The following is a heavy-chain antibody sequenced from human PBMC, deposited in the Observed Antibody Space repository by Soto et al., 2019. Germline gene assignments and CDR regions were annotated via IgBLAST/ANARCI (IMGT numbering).Heavy chain of an antibody. V-gene: IGHV3-30-3*01. CDR1: GFTFSSYA. CDR3: ASLGGSIAASVGVDY. CDR2: ISYDGSNK. Sequence: QVQLVESGGGVVQPGRSLRLSCAASGFTFSSYAMHWVRQAPGKGLEWVAVISYDGSNKYYADSVKGRFTISRDNSKNTLELKMNSRRAEDPAVYYCASLGGSIAASVGVDYWGQGTLVTVSS. D-gene: IGHD6-6*01. J-gene: IGHJ4*02.